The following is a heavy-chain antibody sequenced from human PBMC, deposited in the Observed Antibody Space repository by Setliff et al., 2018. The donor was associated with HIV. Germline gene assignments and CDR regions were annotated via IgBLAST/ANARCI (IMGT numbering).Heavy chain of an antibody. CDR1: GFTVSSNY. V-gene: IGHV3-11*05. CDR2: ISTTSSNT. Sequence: GSLRLSCAASGFTVSSNYMTWIRQAPGKGLEWVSYISTTSSNTNYADSVKGRFTISRDNPKNTLYLQMNSLRAEDTAVYYCAKDVYVAKYYYGSSGYSGSYYFDYWGQGTLVTVSS. D-gene: IGHD3-22*01. J-gene: IGHJ4*02. CDR3: AKDVYVAKYYYGSSGYSGSYYFDY.